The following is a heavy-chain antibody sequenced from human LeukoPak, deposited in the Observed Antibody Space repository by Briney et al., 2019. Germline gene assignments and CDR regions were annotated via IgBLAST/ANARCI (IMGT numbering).Heavy chain of an antibody. CDR2: INHSGST. CDR3: AREIVVVPVAIYWSRQNWFDP. CDR1: GGSFSGYY. Sequence: PSETLSLTCAVYGGSFSGYYWSWIRQPPGKGLEWIGEINHSGSTNYNPSLKSRVTISVDTSKNQFSLKLSSVTAADTAVYYCAREIVVVPVAIYWSRQNWFDPWGQGTLVTVSS. D-gene: IGHD2-2*01. J-gene: IGHJ5*02. V-gene: IGHV4-34*01.